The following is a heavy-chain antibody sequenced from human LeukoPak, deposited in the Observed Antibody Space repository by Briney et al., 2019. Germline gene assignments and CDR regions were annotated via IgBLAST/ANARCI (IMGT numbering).Heavy chain of an antibody. J-gene: IGHJ4*02. CDR1: GYTFTGYY. V-gene: IGHV1-2*02. CDR3: ARGGEVCSSTSCYRGHEY. D-gene: IGHD2-2*01. Sequence: ASVKVSCKPSGYTFTGYYLHWVRQAPGQGLKWMGWINPNSGGTNYPQRFQGRVTMTRDTSISTAYMELSRLTSDDTAVYYCARGGEVCSSTSCYRGHEYWGQGTLVTVSS. CDR2: INPNSGGT.